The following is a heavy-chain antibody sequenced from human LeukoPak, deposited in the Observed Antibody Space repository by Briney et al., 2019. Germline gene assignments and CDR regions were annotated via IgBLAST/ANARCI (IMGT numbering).Heavy chain of an antibody. Sequence: ASVKVSCKASGYTFTTSHMRWVRQAPGQGLEWMGIIIPSGGSTSYAQKLQGRVTMTSDTSTSTAYMELSSLKSEDTAVYYCARDGGDGSGYYYYDYWGQGTLVTVSS. CDR3: ARDGGDGSGYYYYDY. V-gene: IGHV1-46*04. CDR1: GYTFTTSH. CDR2: IIPSGGST. J-gene: IGHJ4*02. D-gene: IGHD3-22*01.